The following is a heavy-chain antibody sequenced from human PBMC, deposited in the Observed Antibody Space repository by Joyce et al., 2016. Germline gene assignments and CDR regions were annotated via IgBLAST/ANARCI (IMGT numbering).Heavy chain of an antibody. D-gene: IGHD3-3*01. CDR2: IDHGGTNI. CDR3: ATIFGVFVSDSFEN. J-gene: IGHJ4*02. Sequence: AASGFTFNRHLMHWVRQAPGKGPVWVARIDHGGTNIRYAGVVEGRFISSRDNAKNTLYLQLTNLRVEDTAIYDCATIFGVFVSDSFENWGQGTLVTVSS. CDR1: GFTFNRHL. V-gene: IGHV3-74*01.